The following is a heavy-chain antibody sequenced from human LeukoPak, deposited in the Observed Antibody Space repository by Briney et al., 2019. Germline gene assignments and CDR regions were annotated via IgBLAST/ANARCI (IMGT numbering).Heavy chain of an antibody. J-gene: IGHJ3*02. CDR3: ARSLWSGYDTFDI. D-gene: IGHD3-3*01. Sequence: ASVKVSCKASGYTFTNYDINWVRQATGQGLEWMGWMNPNTGNTGYTQKFQGRITITRTTSISTAYMELSSLRSEDTAVYYCARSLWSGYDTFDIWGQGTMVTVSS. CDR2: MNPNTGNT. V-gene: IGHV1-8*03. CDR1: GYTFTNYD.